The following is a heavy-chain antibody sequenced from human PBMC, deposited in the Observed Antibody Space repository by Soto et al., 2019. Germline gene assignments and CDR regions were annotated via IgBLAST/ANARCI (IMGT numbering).Heavy chain of an antibody. CDR2: IYYSGST. CDR1: GGSISSYY. Sequence: QVQLQESGPGLVKPSETLSLTCTVSGGSISSYYWSWIRQPPGKGLEWIGYIYYSGSTNCNPSLKSRVTISVDTSKNQFSLKLSSVTAADTAVSYCARGQRGYSGYDYGLDYWGQGTLVTVSS. D-gene: IGHD5-12*01. CDR3: ARGQRGYSGYDYGLDY. V-gene: IGHV4-59*01. J-gene: IGHJ4*02.